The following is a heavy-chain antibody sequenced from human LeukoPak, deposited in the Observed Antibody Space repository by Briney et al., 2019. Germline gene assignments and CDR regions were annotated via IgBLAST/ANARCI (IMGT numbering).Heavy chain of an antibody. CDR3: ARQDPPSRREPHWYFDL. V-gene: IGHV1-8*01. D-gene: IGHD1-26*01. CDR2: MNPNSGNT. Sequence: ASVKVSCKASGYTFTSYDINWVRQATGQGLEWMGWMNPNSGNTGYAQKFQGRVTMTRNTSISTAYLQWSSLKASDTAMYYCARQDPPSRREPHWYFDLWGRGTLVTVSS. CDR1: GYTFTSYD. J-gene: IGHJ2*01.